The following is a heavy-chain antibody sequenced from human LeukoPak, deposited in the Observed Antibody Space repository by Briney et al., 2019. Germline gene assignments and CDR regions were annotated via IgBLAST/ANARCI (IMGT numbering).Heavy chain of an antibody. CDR3: ANGNRCTSPNCLGYYYFYMDV. Sequence: GGSLRPSCAASGFTFSSHAMNWVRQAPGRGLEWVSGFSGSGGTTYYADSVKGRFTISRDNSKNTLYLQMNSLRAEDTAVYYCANGNRCTSPNCLGYYYFYMDVWGKGTTVTVSS. D-gene: IGHD2-8*01. J-gene: IGHJ6*03. CDR2: FSGSGGTT. CDR1: GFTFSSHA. V-gene: IGHV3-23*01.